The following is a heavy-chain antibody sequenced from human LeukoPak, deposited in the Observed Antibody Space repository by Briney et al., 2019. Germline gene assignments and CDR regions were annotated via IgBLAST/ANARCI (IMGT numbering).Heavy chain of an antibody. CDR2: ISSDSDTI. CDR1: GFTFSRYS. Sequence: PGGSLRLSCAASGFTFSRYSMNWVRQAPGKGLEWLSYISSDSDTIYYVDSVKGRFTISRDNAKNSLYLQMNSLRDEDTAVYYCAREAYSSSWFNWFDPWGQGTLVTVSS. J-gene: IGHJ5*02. V-gene: IGHV3-48*02. D-gene: IGHD6-13*01. CDR3: AREAYSSSWFNWFDP.